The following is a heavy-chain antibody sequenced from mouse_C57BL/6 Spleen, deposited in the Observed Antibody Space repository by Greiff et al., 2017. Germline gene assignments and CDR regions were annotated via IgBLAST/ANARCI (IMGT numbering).Heavy chain of an antibody. J-gene: IGHJ4*01. D-gene: IGHD1-2*01. CDR2: IYPGSGST. V-gene: IGHV1-55*01. Sequence: QVQLQQSGAELVKPGASVKMSCKASGYTFTSYWITWVKQRPGQGLEWIGDIYPGSGSTNYNEKFKSKATLTVDTSSSTAYMQLSSLTSEDSAVYYCARDYYGHAMDYWGQGTSVTVSS. CDR3: ARDYYGHAMDY. CDR1: GYTFTSYW.